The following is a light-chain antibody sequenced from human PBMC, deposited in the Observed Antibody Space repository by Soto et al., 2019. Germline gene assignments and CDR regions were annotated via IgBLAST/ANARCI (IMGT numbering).Light chain of an antibody. CDR1: SSNIGAHYD. CDR2: GST. J-gene: IGLJ1*01. CDR3: QSYDSSLRGYV. Sequence: QSVLTQPPSVSGAPGQRVTISCTGSSSNIGAHYDVRWYQHLPGTAPKLLIYGSTNRPSGVPDRFSGSKSGTSASLAITGLQAEDEADYYCQSYDSSLRGYVFGPGTKLTVL. V-gene: IGLV1-40*01.